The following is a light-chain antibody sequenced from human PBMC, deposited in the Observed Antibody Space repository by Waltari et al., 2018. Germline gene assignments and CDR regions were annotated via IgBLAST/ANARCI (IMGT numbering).Light chain of an antibody. V-gene: IGKV1-5*03. CDR1: QSISNY. CDR3: QQYNTYSS. Sequence: DIQMTQSPSTLSASVGDRVTITCRAIQSISNYLAWYQQKPGKAPNLLIYKASILKSGVSSRFSGSGSGTQFTLTISSLQPGDFATYFCQQYNTYSSFGQGTKLEIK. CDR2: KAS. J-gene: IGKJ2*01.